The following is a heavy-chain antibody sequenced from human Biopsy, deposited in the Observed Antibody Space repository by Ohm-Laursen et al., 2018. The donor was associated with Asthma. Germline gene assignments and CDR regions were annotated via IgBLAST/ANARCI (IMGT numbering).Heavy chain of an antibody. J-gene: IGHJ6*02. V-gene: IGHV1-3*01. CDR3: ARAVDYSHYYGIDV. CDR2: INAGNGNT. D-gene: IGHD3-10*01. CDR1: GYTFISYA. Sequence: ASVKVSCKASGYTFISYAIHWVRQAPGQRLEWMGWINAGNGNTKYSQKFQGRVTITRDTSASTAYMELRSLRSDDTAVYFCARAVDYSHYYGIDVWGQGTTVTVS.